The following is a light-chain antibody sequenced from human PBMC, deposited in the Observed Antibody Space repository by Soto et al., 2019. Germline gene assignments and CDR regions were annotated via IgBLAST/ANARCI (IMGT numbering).Light chain of an antibody. CDR3: QQFSSYPLT. CDR2: DAS. V-gene: IGKV3-20*01. Sequence: EFVLTQSPGTLSLSPGERATHSCRASQTVRNNYLAWYQQKPGQAPRLLIYDASSRATGIPDRFSGGGSGTDFTLTISRLEPEDFAVYYCQQFSSYPLTFGGGTKVDI. J-gene: IGKJ4*01. CDR1: QTVRNNY.